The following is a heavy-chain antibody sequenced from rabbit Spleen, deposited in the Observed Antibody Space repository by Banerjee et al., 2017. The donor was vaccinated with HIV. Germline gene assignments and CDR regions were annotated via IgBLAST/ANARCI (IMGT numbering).Heavy chain of an antibody. CDR2: IDTGSSGFT. Sequence: QSLEESGGDLVKPGASLTLTCTASGVSFSSNYYMCWVRQAPGKGLEWIACIDTGSSGFTYFASCSTRRFTSSKTSATTLTLQMTSLTASDPATSFCARDPSPSFSSDGMDLLVTGTLV. CDR1: GVSFSSNYY. V-gene: IGHV1S40*01. CDR3: ARDPSPSFSSDGMDL. D-gene: IGHD3-1*01. J-gene: IGHJ6*01.